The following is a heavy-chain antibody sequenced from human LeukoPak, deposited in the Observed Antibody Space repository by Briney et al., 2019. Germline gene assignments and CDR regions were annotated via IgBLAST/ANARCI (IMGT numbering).Heavy chain of an antibody. CDR3: AREFTF. V-gene: IGHV4-61*02. D-gene: IGHD3-16*01. J-gene: IGHJ4*02. CDR2: IYASGTT. CDR1: GGSTRSSSYY. Sequence: ASETLSLTCTVSGGSTRSSSYYWSWIRQPAGTGLEWIGRIYASGTTNYNPSLKSRVTISVDTSKNQFPLNLSSVSAADTAVYYCAREFTFWGQGILVTVSS.